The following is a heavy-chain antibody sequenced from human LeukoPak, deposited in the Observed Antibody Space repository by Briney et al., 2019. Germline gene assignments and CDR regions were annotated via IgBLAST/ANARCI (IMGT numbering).Heavy chain of an antibody. CDR2: IYYSGST. V-gene: IGHV4-59*01. Sequence: SETLSLTCTVSGDSISSYYWTWIRQPPGKGLEWIGYIYYSGSTNYNPSLKSRVTISVDTSKNQFSLKLTSVTAADTAAYSCARDRTGWLAPEYWGQGFLVTVSS. D-gene: IGHD6-19*01. CDR3: ARDRTGWLAPEY. CDR1: GDSISSYY. J-gene: IGHJ4*02.